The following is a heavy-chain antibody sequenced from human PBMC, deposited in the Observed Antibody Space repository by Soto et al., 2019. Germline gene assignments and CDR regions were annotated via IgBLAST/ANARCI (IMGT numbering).Heavy chain of an antibody. CDR3: ARAHGPFLEWVRDYYYYYYMDV. V-gene: IGHV4-31*03. D-gene: IGHD3-3*01. Sequence: SETLSLTCTVSGGSISSGGYYWSWIRQHPGKGLEWIGYIYYSGSTYYNPSLKSRVTISVDTSKNQFSLKLSSVTAADTAVYYCARAHGPFLEWVRDYYYYYYMDVWGKGTTVTVSS. CDR1: GGSISSGGYY. CDR2: IYYSGST. J-gene: IGHJ6*03.